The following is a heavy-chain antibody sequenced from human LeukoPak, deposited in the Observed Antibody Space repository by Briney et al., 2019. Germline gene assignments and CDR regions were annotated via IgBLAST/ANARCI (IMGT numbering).Heavy chain of an antibody. Sequence: GGSLRLSCAASGFTFSSYAMSWVRQAPGNGLEWVSAISGSGGSTYYADSVKGRFTISRDNSKNTLYLQMNSLRAEDTAVYYCAKGKEKTAAGTRGFNYWGQGTLVTVSS. CDR1: GFTFSSYA. V-gene: IGHV3-23*01. CDR2: ISGSGGST. CDR3: AKGKEKTAAGTRGFNY. J-gene: IGHJ4*02. D-gene: IGHD6-13*01.